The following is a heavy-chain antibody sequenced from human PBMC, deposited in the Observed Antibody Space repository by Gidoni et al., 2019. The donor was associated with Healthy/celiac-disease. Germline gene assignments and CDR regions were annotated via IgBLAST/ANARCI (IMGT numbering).Heavy chain of an antibody. V-gene: IGHV3-48*03. J-gene: IGHJ4*02. D-gene: IGHD2-15*01. CDR1: GFTFRSYA. CDR3: ARDRGVDCSGGSCYRGFDY. CDR2: ISSSGSTI. Sequence: VQLVESGGGLVQPGGSLSLSFAASGFTFRSYAMNWVRQAPGKGLEWGSYISSSGSTIYYADSVKGRFTISRDNAKNSLYLQMNSLRAEDTAVYYCARDRGVDCSGGSCYRGFDYWGQGTLVTVSS.